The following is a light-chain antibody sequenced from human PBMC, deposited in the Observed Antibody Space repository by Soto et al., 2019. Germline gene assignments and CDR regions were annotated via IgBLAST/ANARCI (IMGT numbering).Light chain of an antibody. CDR3: SSYAGSNNVI. V-gene: IGLV2-8*01. CDR1: SSDFADYSY. Sequence: QSALTQPPSASGSPGQSVTISCTGTSSDFADYSYVSWYQQHPGKAPKFLIYGVSQRPSGVPDRFSGSKSGNTASLTVSGLQAEDEADYYCSSYAGSNNVIFGGGTKVTVL. J-gene: IGLJ2*01. CDR2: GVS.